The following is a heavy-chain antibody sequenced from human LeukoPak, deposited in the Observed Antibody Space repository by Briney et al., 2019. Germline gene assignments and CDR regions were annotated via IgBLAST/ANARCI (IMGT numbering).Heavy chain of an antibody. V-gene: IGHV4-4*02. D-gene: IGHD6-19*01. CDR2: VYHTGSS. Sequence: SETLSLTCAVSGGSISSSNWWSWVRQPPGKGLEWIGEVYHTGSSNYNPSLKSRVTISVDKSKSQFSLKLSSVTAADTAVYYCARGGTTVAGTFWFDPGAREPWSPSPQ. CDR3: ARGGTTVAGTFWFDP. CDR1: GGSISSSNW. J-gene: IGHJ5*02.